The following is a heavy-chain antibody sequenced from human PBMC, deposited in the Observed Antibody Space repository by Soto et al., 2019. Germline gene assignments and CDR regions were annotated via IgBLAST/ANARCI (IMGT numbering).Heavy chain of an antibody. V-gene: IGHV1-69*01. J-gene: IGHJ5*02. D-gene: IGHD3-22*01. Sequence: QVQLVQYGAEVKKPGSSVKVSCKASGGTFSSYAISWVRQAPGQGLEWMGGIIPIFGTANYAQKFQGRVTITADESTSTAYMELSSLRSEDTAVYYCAAYYYDSSGYYPYNWFDPWGQGTLVTVSS. CDR2: IIPIFGTA. CDR3: AAYYYDSSGYYPYNWFDP. CDR1: GGTFSSYA.